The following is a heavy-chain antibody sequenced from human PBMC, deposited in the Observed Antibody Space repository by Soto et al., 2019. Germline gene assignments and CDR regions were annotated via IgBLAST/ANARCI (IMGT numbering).Heavy chain of an antibody. CDR1: GYTFTSYY. J-gene: IGHJ4*02. V-gene: IGHV1-46*03. D-gene: IGHD5-12*01. CDR3: GREVSGYGN. Sequence: QVQLVQSGAEVKKPGASVKVSCKASGYTFTSYYMHWVRQAPGQGLEWMGIINPSGGSTSCAQKFQGRRPMTRDTYTSTVYMELSSPRSEDTAVYYCGREVSGYGNWGQGTLVTVSS. CDR2: INPSGGST.